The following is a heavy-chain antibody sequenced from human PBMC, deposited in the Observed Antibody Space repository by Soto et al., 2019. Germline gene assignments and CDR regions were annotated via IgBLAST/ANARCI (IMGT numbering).Heavy chain of an antibody. Sequence: PSETLSLTCTVSGGSISTSGYYWSWIRQYPGKGLEWLGYIDGSGYTFYNPSLQSRLTLSMDTSKNQFSLKLSSATAADTAVYFCARKQAGFFYGIDYWGQGTLVTVSS. D-gene: IGHD3-3*01. V-gene: IGHV4-31*03. CDR3: ARKQAGFFYGIDY. J-gene: IGHJ4*02. CDR1: GGSISTSGYY. CDR2: IDGSGYT.